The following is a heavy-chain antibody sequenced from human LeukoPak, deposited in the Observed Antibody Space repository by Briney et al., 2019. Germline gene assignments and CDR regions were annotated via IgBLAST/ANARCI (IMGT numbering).Heavy chain of an antibody. D-gene: IGHD5-12*01. CDR1: GGSISSGGYS. CDR2: IYHSGST. CDR3: ARGVSGYDYYYYYGMDV. V-gene: IGHV4-30-2*01. Sequence: PSETLSLTCAVSGGSISSGGYSWSWIRQPPGRGLEWIVCIYHSGSTYYNPSLKSRVTISVDRSKNQFSLKLSSVTAADTAVYYCARGVSGYDYYYYYGMDVWGQGTTVTVSS. J-gene: IGHJ6*02.